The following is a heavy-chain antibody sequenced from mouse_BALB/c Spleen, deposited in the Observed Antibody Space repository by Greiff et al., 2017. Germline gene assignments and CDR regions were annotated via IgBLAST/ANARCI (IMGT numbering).Heavy chain of an antibody. CDR3: ALITTVVADY. V-gene: IGHV5-17*02. J-gene: IGHJ2*01. D-gene: IGHD1-1*01. CDR2: ISSGSSTI. CDR1: GFTFSSFG. Sequence: DVMLVESGGGLVQPGGSRKLSCAASGFTFSSFGMHWVRQAPEKGLEWVAYISSGSSTIYYADSVKGRFTISRDNARNILYLQMSSLRSEDTAMYYCALITTVVADYWGQGTTLTVSS.